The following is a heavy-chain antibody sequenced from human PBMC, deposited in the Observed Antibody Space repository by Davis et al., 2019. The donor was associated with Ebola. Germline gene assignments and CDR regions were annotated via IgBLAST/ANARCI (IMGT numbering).Heavy chain of an antibody. CDR3: AGAGYYYYGMDV. CDR1: GFTFSSYW. CDR2: IKQDGSEK. Sequence: GESLKISCAASGFTFSSYWMSWVRQASGKGPEWVANIKQDGSEKYYVDSVKGRFTISRDNAKNSLYLQMNSLRAEDTAVYYCAGAGYYYYGMDVWGKGTTVTVSS. J-gene: IGHJ6*04. V-gene: IGHV3-7*04.